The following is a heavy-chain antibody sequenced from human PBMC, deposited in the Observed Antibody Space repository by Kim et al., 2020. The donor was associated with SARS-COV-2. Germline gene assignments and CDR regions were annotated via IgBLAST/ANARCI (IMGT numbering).Heavy chain of an antibody. J-gene: IGHJ4*02. D-gene: IGHD4-17*01. Sequence: ADSVKGRFTISRDNSQSTLYLQMNSLGAEDTAVYYCAREKGDYGDYYFDYWGQGTLVTVSS. V-gene: IGHV3-66*01. CDR3: AREKGDYGDYYFDY.